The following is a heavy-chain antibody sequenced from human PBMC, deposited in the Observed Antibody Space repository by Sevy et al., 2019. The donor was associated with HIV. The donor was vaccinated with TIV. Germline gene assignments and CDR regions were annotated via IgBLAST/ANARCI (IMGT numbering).Heavy chain of an antibody. V-gene: IGHV3-48*03. CDR1: GFTLRSYE. J-gene: IGHJ5*01. CDR3: ARGACIVVVPAAIWFDS. D-gene: IGHD2-2*01. CDR2: ISTSGTTI. Sequence: GGSLRLSCAVSGFTLRSYEMNWVRQAPGKGLEWVSFISTSGTTIYYADSVKGRFTISRDNAKNSLYLQMDSLRAEDTALYYCARGACIVVVPAAIWFDSWGQGTLVTVSS.